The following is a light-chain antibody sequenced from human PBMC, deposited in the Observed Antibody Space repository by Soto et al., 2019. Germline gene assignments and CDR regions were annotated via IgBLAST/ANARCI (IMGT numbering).Light chain of an antibody. CDR2: EVS. V-gene: IGLV2-14*01. CDR1: SSDVGGYNY. J-gene: IGLJ1*01. CDR3: SSYTSSSTLNV. Sequence: LTQPASVSGSPGQSITISCTGTSSDVGGYNYVSWYQQHPGKPPKLMIYEVSNRPSGVSNRFSGSKSGNTASLTISGLQAEDEADYYCSSYTSSSTLNVFGTGTKVTVL.